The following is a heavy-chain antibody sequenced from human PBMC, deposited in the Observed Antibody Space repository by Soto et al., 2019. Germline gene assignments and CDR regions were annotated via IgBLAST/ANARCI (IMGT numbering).Heavy chain of an antibody. Sequence: QVQLQESGPGLVKPSETLSLTCTVSGGSISSYYWSWIRQPAGKGLEWIGRIYTSGSTNYNPSLKSRVTMSVDTSKNQFSLKLSSVTAADTAVYYCARDFTRVVVPAAMGGYNWFDPWGQGTLVTVSS. V-gene: IGHV4-4*07. J-gene: IGHJ5*02. CDR2: IYTSGST. CDR1: GGSISSYY. D-gene: IGHD2-2*01. CDR3: ARDFTRVVVPAAMGGYNWFDP.